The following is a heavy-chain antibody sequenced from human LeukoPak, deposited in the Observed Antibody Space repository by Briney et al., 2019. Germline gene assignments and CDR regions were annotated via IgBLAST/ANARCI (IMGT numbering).Heavy chain of an antibody. CDR2: INHSGST. CDR3: ARGKLGIWRSYDY. V-gene: IGHV4-34*01. D-gene: IGHD7-27*01. J-gene: IGHJ4*02. Sequence: SETLSLTCAVYGGSFSGYYWSWIRQPPGKGLEWIGEINHSGSTNYNPSLKSRVTISVDTSKNQFSLKLSSVTAAGTAVYYCARGKLGIWRSYDYWGQGTLVTVSS. CDR1: GGSFSGYY.